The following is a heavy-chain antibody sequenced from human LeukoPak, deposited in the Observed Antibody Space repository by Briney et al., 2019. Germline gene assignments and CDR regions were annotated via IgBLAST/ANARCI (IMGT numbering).Heavy chain of an antibody. CDR2: IRGTANGYAT. CDR3: TGNYYGSGSYADFDY. D-gene: IGHD3-10*01. V-gene: IGHV3-73*01. CDR1: GFTFSNHG. J-gene: IGHJ4*02. Sequence: PGGTLRLSCAASGFTFSNHGMNWVRQAPGKGLEWVGRIRGTANGYATAYAASVKGRFTISRDDSKNTAYLQMDSLKTEDTAVYYCTGNYYGSGSYADFDYWGQGTLVTVSS.